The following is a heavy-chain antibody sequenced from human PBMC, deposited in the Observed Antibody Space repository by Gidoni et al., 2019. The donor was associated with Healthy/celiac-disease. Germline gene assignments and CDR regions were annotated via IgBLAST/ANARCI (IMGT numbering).Heavy chain of an antibody. Sequence: QVQLQQWGAGLLKPSETLSLTCAVYGGSFSGYYWSWIRQPPGKGLEWIGEITHSGSTNYNPSLKSRVTISVDTSKNQFSLKLSSVTAADTAVYYCARDLRRGYSYGSRDYYYGMDVWGQGTTVTVSS. D-gene: IGHD5-18*01. V-gene: IGHV4-34*01. J-gene: IGHJ6*02. CDR3: ARDLRRGYSYGSRDYYYGMDV. CDR2: ITHSGST. CDR1: GGSFSGYY.